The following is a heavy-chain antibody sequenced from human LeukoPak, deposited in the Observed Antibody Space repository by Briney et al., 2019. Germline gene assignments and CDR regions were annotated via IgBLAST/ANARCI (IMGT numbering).Heavy chain of an antibody. CDR2: IYHSVST. CDR3: ARCNADAFDI. Sequence: SETLSLTCAVSGYSISSGYYWGWIRQPPGKGLEWIGSIYHSVSTYYNPSLKSRVTISVDTSKQQFSLKLSSVTAADTAVYYCARCNADAFDIWGQGTMVTVSS. D-gene: IGHD2/OR15-2a*01. CDR1: GYSISSGYY. J-gene: IGHJ3*02. V-gene: IGHV4-38-2*01.